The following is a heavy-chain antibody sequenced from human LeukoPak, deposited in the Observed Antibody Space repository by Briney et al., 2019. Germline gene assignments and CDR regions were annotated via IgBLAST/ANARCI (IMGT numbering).Heavy chain of an antibody. V-gene: IGHV4-61*01. D-gene: IGHD6-19*01. CDR3: ARDRPSGYSSGWYGSYWYFDL. Sequence: PSETLSLTCTVSGGSVSSGSYYWSWIRQPPGKGLEWIGYIYYSGSTNYNPSLKSRVTISVDTSKNQFSLKLSSVTAADTAVYYCARDRPSGYSSGWYGSYWYFDLWGRGTLVTLSS. J-gene: IGHJ2*01. CDR2: IYYSGST. CDR1: GGSVSSGSYY.